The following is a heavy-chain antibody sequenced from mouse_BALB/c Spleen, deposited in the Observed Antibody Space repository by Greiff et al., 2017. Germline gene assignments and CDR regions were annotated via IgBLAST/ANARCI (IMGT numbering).Heavy chain of an antibody. D-gene: IGHD2-1*01. CDR3: ARENRGYYGNSYWYFDV. CDR2: ISYDGSN. CDR1: GYSITSGYY. Sequence: EVKLMESGPGLVKPSQSLSLTCSVTGYSITSGYYWNWIRQFPGNKLEWMGYISYDGSNNYNPSLKNRISITRDTSKNQFFLKLNSVTTEDTATYYCARENRGYYGNSYWYFDVWGAGTTVTVSS. V-gene: IGHV3-6*02. J-gene: IGHJ1*01.